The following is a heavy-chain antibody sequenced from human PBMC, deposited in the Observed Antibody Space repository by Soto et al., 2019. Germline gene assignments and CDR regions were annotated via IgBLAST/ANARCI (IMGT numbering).Heavy chain of an antibody. J-gene: IGHJ4*02. V-gene: IGHV1-69*01. Sequence: QVQLVQSGAEVKKPGSSVKVSCKASGGTFSSYAISWVRQAPGQGLEWMGGIIPIFGTANYAQKFQGRVTITADESTSTAYMELSGLRSEDTAVYYCARVDDSSGYYWGGYFDYWGQGTLVTVSS. CDR2: IIPIFGTA. D-gene: IGHD3-22*01. CDR3: ARVDDSSGYYWGGYFDY. CDR1: GGTFSSYA.